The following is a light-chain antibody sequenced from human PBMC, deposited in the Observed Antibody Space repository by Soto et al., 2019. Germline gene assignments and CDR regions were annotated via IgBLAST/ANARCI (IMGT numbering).Light chain of an antibody. V-gene: IGKV1-5*03. J-gene: IGKJ1*01. CDR3: QQHTSYPWT. Sequence: DIQMTQSPSSLSASVGDRVTITCRASQSIRYCLAWCQKKAGKAPKLLIYEASRLESGVPSRMRGSGSGTEFTITISSLQTDDFVTYYYQQHTSYPWTFGQGTKVDIK. CDR2: EAS. CDR1: QSIRYC.